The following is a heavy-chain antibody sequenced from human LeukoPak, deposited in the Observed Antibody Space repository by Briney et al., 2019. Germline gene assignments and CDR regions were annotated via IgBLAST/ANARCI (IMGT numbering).Heavy chain of an antibody. D-gene: IGHD3-22*01. CDR3: AKDRYYDSSGYVPLDY. J-gene: IGHJ4*02. CDR1: GFTFSSYG. V-gene: IGHV3-30*02. Sequence: GGSLRLSCAASGFTFSSYGMHWVRQAPGKGLEWVAFIRYDGSNKYYADSVKGRFTISRDNSKNTLYLQMNSLRAEDTAVYYCAKDRYYDSSGYVPLDYWGQGTLVTVSS. CDR2: IRYDGSNK.